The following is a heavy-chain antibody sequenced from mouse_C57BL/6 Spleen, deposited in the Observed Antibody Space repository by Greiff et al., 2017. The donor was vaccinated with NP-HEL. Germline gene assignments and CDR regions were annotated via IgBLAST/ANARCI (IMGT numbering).Heavy chain of an antibody. CDR3: TRDYDGSSHWYFDV. CDR1: GYTFTSYW. J-gene: IGHJ1*03. V-gene: IGHV1-5*01. D-gene: IGHD1-1*01. Sequence: EVQLQQSGTVLARPGASVKMSCKTSGYTFTSYWMHWVQPRPGQSLEWIGALYPGNSDTSYNQKFKGKAKLTAVTSASTAYMELSSLTNEDSAVYYCTRDYDGSSHWYFDVWGTGTTVTVSS. CDR2: LYPGNSDT.